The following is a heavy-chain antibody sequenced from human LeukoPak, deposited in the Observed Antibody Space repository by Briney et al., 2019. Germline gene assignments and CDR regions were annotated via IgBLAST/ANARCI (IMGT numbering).Heavy chain of an antibody. Sequence: GGSLRLSCATSGFTFTTSWMHWVRQAPGKGLVWVSRINGDGSSTNYADSVKGRFTISRDNAENTLYPQMNSLRAEDTAVYYCARNSGTNFDYWGQGTLVTVSS. CDR3: ARNSGTNFDY. CDR1: GFTFTTSW. D-gene: IGHD1-1*01. V-gene: IGHV3-74*01. J-gene: IGHJ4*02. CDR2: INGDGSST.